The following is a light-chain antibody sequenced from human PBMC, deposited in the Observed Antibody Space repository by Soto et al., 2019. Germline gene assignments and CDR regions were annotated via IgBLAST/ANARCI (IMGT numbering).Light chain of an antibody. J-gene: IGKJ1*01. CDR3: QHYNSYPWT. Sequence: DIQMTQSPSTLSASIGDRVTITCRASQTINNWLAWYQQKPGKAPNLLIYHTSNLETGVPSRFSDSAFGKEHALTISSLQPDDFATYYCQHYNSYPWTFGQGPKVEIK. CDR2: HTS. V-gene: IGKV1-5*01. CDR1: QTINNW.